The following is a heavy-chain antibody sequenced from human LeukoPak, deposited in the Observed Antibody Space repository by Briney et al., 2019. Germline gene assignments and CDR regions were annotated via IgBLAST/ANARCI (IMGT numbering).Heavy chain of an antibody. CDR3: ARLFSGIAVAGTGFDY. Sequence: GESLLISCKGSGYSFTSYWIGWVRQMPGKGLERMGIIYPGDSDTRYSPSFQGQVTISADKSISTAYLQWSSLKASDTAMYYCARLFSGIAVAGTGFDYWGQGTLVTVSS. CDR2: IYPGDSDT. D-gene: IGHD6-19*01. V-gene: IGHV5-51*01. CDR1: GYSFTSYW. J-gene: IGHJ4*02.